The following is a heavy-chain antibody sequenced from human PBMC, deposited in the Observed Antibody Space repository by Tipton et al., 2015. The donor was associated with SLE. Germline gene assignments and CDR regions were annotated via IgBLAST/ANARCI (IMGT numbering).Heavy chain of an antibody. Sequence: GLVKPSETLSLTCSVSGGSISGQYWTWIRQPPGQGLEWIGYTYYTGNTLYKPSLKSRVTISIDTSKNQLSLKLTSVTAADTAVYYCARLYGGWYFDLWGRGTLVTVSS. J-gene: IGHJ2*01. CDR2: TYYTGNT. CDR1: GGSISGQY. D-gene: IGHD2-2*02. V-gene: IGHV4-59*11. CDR3: ARLYGGWYFDL.